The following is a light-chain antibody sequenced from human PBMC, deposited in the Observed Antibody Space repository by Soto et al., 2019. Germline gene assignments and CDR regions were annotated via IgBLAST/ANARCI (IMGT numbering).Light chain of an antibody. CDR1: QSVYNN. CDR3: QQYGSSPWT. Sequence: EIVLTQSPATLSVSPGERATLSCRASQSVYNNLAWYQQKPGQAPRLLIYGASSRATGFPDRFSGSGSGTDFTLTISRLEPEDFAVYYCQQYGSSPWTFGQGTKVDIK. CDR2: GAS. V-gene: IGKV3-20*01. J-gene: IGKJ1*01.